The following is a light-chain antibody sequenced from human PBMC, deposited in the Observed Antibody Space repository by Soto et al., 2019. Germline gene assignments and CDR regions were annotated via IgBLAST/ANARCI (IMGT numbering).Light chain of an antibody. Sequence: EIVLTQSPGTLSLSPGERATLSCRASQTVSDDYVAWYHHKPGQPPRLLIYGAVSRAPGIPDRFSGSGSGPQFTLTISGLEPEDFAVYYCQQYGNSPGYTFGQGTKLEI. J-gene: IGKJ2*01. V-gene: IGKV3-20*01. CDR3: QQYGNSPGYT. CDR1: QTVSDDY. CDR2: GAV.